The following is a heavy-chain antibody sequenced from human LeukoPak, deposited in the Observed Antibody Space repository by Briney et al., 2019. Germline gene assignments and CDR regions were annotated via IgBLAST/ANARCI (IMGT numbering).Heavy chain of an antibody. J-gene: IGHJ4*02. CDR3: ARDNGSGDSSGYYPLGY. Sequence: GGSLRLSCAASGFTFSSYSMNWVRQAPGKGLEWVSYISSSSSTIYYADSVKGRFTISRDNAKNSLYLQMNSLRDEDTAVYYCARDNGSGDSSGYYPLGYWGQGTLVTVSS. D-gene: IGHD3-22*01. CDR2: ISSSSSTI. CDR1: GFTFSSYS. V-gene: IGHV3-48*02.